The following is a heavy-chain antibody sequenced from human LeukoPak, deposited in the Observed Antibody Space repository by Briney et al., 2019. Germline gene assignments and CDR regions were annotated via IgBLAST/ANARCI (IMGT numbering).Heavy chain of an antibody. V-gene: IGHV1-69*04. CDR2: IIPILGIA. CDR3: ARGHREYCSSTSCYRTGSWFDP. Sequence: SVKVSCKASGGTFSSYAISWVRQAPGQGLEWMGRIIPILGIANYAQKFQGRVTITADKSTSTAYMELSSLRSEDTAVYYCARGHREYCSSTSCYRTGSWFDPWGQGTLVTVSS. CDR1: GGTFSSYA. D-gene: IGHD2-2*02. J-gene: IGHJ5*02.